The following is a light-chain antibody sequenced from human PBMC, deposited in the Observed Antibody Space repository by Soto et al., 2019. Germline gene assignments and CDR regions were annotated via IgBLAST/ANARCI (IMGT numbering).Light chain of an antibody. CDR2: GAS. CDR1: QSVSSSY. V-gene: IGKV3-20*01. Sequence: EIVLTQSPGTLSLSPGERATLSCRASQSVSSSYLAWYQQKPGQAPRLLIYGASSRATGIPDRFSGSGSGTDFTLTISRLEHEYFAAYYCQQYGSSPGTFGQGTKVEIK. CDR3: QQYGSSPGT. J-gene: IGKJ1*01.